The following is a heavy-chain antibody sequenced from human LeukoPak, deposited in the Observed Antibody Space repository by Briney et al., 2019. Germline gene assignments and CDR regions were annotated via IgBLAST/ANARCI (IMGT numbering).Heavy chain of an antibody. CDR1: GGSFSGYY. J-gene: IGHJ4*02. CDR3: ARAWYYYDGSGYYPFDY. V-gene: IGHV4-34*01. Sequence: KPSETLSLTCAVYGGSFSGYYWSWIRQPPGKGLEWIGEINHSGSTNYNPSLKSRVTISVDTSKNQFSLRLSSVTAADTAVYYCARAWYYYDGSGYYPFDYWGQGTLVTVSS. CDR2: INHSGST. D-gene: IGHD3-22*01.